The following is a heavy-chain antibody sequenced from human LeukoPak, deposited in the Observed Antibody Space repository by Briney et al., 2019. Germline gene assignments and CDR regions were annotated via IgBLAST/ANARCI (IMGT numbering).Heavy chain of an antibody. D-gene: IGHD3-22*01. J-gene: IGHJ4*02. V-gene: IGHV1-2*02. CDR2: INPNSGGT. CDR3: ARHYYDSSGYYQIDY. Sequence: ASVKVSCKASGYTFTGYYMHWVRQAPGQGLEWMGWINPNSGGTNYAQKFQGRVTMTRDTSISTAYMELSRLRSDDTAVYYCARHYYDSSGYYQIDYWGQGTLGTVSS. CDR1: GYTFTGYY.